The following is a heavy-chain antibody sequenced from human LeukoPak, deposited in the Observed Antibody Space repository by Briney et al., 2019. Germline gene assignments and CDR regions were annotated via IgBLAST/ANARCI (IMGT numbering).Heavy chain of an antibody. D-gene: IGHD1-1*01. CDR2: ISYDGSKK. J-gene: IGHJ6*02. CDR3: AKESLDTEQRNYNYYGMDV. V-gene: IGHV3-30*18. Sequence: GRSLRLSCAASGFTLRYYGMHWVRQAPGKGLEWVAFISYDGSKKYYADSVKDRFTISRDNSRNTLYVQVNSLRAEDAAVYYCAKESLDTEQRNYNYYGMDVWGQGTTVTVSS. CDR1: GFTLRYYG.